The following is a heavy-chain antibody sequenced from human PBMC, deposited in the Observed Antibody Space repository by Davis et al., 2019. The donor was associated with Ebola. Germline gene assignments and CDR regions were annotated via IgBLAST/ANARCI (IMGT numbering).Heavy chain of an antibody. V-gene: IGHV3-15*07. Sequence: PGGSLRLSCAASGFTFNNAWMNWVRQAPGKGLEWVGRIKSKTDGGTTDYATPVKGRFTISRDDSKNTLYLQMNSLKTEDTAVYYCTTDRIVLMRLGYFDLWGRGTLVTVSS. CDR2: IKSKTDGGTT. CDR3: TTDRIVLMRLGYFDL. CDR1: GFTFNNAW. D-gene: IGHD2-8*01. J-gene: IGHJ2*01.